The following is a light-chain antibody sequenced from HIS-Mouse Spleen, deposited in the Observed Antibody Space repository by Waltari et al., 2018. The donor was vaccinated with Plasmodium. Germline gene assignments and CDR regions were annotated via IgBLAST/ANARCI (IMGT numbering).Light chain of an antibody. CDR2: GAS. CDR1: QSVSSSY. Sequence: EIVLTQSPGTLSLSPGEQATLSCRATQSVSSSYLAWYQQKPGQAPRHLIYGASSRATGIPDRFSGSGSGTDFTLTISRLEPEDFAVYYCQQYGSSSWTFGQGTKVEIK. CDR3: QQYGSSSWT. V-gene: IGKV3-20*01. J-gene: IGKJ1*01.